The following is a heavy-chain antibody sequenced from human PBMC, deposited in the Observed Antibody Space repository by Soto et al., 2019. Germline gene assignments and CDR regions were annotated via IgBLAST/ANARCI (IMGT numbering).Heavy chain of an antibody. D-gene: IGHD6-13*01. CDR3: ARGIDGQQLDQYWKYGMDV. CDR1: GGTFSSYA. V-gene: IGHV1-69*13. J-gene: IGHJ6*02. Sequence: ASVKVSCKASGGTFSSYAISWVRQAPGQGLEWMGGIIPIFGTANYAQKFQGRVTITADESTSTAYMELSSLRSEDTAVYYCARGIDGQQLDQYWKYGMDVWGQGTTVTVSS. CDR2: IIPIFGTA.